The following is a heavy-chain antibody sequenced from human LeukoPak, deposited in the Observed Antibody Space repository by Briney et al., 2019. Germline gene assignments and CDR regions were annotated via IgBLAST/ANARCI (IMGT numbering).Heavy chain of an antibody. CDR2: ISYDGSNK. J-gene: IGHJ5*02. CDR3: ARGPPLFDP. CDR1: GFTFSSYA. Sequence: GRSLRLSCAASGFTFSSYAMHWVRQAPGKGLEWVAVISYDGSNKYYADSVKGRFTISRDNAKNSLYLQMNSLRAEDTAVYYCARGPPLFDPWGPGTLVTVSS. V-gene: IGHV3-30-3*01.